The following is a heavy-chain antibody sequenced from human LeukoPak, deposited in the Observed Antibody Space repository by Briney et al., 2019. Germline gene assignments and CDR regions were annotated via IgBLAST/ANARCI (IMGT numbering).Heavy chain of an antibody. D-gene: IGHD2-15*01. CDR3: ARSGTVVRRGPGYFDY. J-gene: IGHJ4*02. CDR1: GFTFSSYA. V-gene: IGHV3-23*01. Sequence: PGGSLRLSCAASGFTFSSYAMSWVRQAPGKGLEWVSAISGSGGSTYYADSVKGRFTISRDNSKNTLYLQMNSLRAEDTAVYYCARSGTVVRRGPGYFDYWGQGTLVTVSS. CDR2: ISGSGGST.